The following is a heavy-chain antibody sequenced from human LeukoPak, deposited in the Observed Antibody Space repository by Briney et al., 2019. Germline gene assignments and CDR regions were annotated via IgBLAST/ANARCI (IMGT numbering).Heavy chain of an antibody. Sequence: GGSLRLSCAASGMNFSSFGMHWVRQAPGKGLEWLAVMWSDGSETFYSDSVRGRFTISRDNSKNTVHLQMNSLRAEDTAVYYCAKDRYDLDSSGYYTLLSYYFDYWGQGTLVTVSS. J-gene: IGHJ4*02. CDR3: AKDRYDLDSSGYYTLLSYYFDY. CDR1: GMNFSSFG. V-gene: IGHV3-33*03. CDR2: MWSDGSET. D-gene: IGHD3-22*01.